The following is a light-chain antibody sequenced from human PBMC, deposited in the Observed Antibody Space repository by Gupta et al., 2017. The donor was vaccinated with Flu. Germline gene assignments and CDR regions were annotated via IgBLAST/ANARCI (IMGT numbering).Light chain of an antibody. J-gene: IGKJ2*01. V-gene: IGKV1-39*01. CDR1: QNIDNF. CDR3: QQRDSTPIT. CDR2: AAS. Sequence: IQMTESPSSLSSSVGDRVTITCRASQNIDNFINWYQQKPGKLPKLLIFAASSAQSGLPSMISGSESGTDMSLIITRLPPEDFATYCSQQRDSTPITFGQGTKLEIK.